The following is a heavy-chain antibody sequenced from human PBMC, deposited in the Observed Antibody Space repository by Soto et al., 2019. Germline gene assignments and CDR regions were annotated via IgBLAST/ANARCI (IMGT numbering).Heavy chain of an antibody. V-gene: IGHV1-69*01. D-gene: IGHD3-22*01. CDR1: GGTFTYYG. Sequence: QVQLVQSGAEVKRPGSSVKLSCKASGGTFTYYGISWVRQAPGQGLAWMGGIIPIIGPATYAQKFQGRLTITADQSTSTAYMELSSLGSEDTALYYCARDLGTTIAGPPRRETYGGLDPWGQGTLVTVSS. CDR2: IIPIIGPA. CDR3: ARDLGTTIAGPPRRETYGGLDP. J-gene: IGHJ5*02.